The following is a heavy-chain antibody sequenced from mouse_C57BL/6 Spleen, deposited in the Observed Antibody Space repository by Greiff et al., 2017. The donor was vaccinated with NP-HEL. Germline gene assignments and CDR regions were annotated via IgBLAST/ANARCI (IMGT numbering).Heavy chain of an antibody. J-gene: IGHJ2*01. V-gene: IGHV3-6*01. Sequence: EVQLVESGPGLVKPSQSLSLTCSVTGYSITSGYYWNWIRQFPGNKLEWMGYISYDGSNNYNPSLKNRISITRDTSKNQFFLKLNSVTTEDTATYYCARDGGDGYYFDYWGQGTTLTVSS. CDR1: GYSITSGYY. D-gene: IGHD2-3*01. CDR2: ISYDGSN. CDR3: ARDGGDGYYFDY.